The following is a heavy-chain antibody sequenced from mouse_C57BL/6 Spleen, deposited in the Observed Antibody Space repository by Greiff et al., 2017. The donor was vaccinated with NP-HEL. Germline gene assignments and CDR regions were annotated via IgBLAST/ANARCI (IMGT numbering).Heavy chain of an antibody. J-gene: IGHJ4*01. CDR2: ISYSGST. CDR3: ARSRGYYSNPLAMDD. Sequence: EVQLQESGPGLAKPSQTLSLTCSVTGYSITSDYWNWIRKFPGNKLEYIGYISYSGSTYYNPSLKSRISITRDTSKNQYYLQLNSVTTEDTATYYCARSRGYYSNPLAMDDWGQGTSVTVSS. V-gene: IGHV3-8*01. CDR1: GYSITSDY. D-gene: IGHD2-5*01.